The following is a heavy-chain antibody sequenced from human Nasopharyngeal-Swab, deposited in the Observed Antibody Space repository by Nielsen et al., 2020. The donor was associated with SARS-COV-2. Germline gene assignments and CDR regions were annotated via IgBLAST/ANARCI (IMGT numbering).Heavy chain of an antibody. CDR2: IKQDGSEK. CDR3: AREEGVGSSDNYYYYGMDV. CDR1: GFTFSSYW. Sequence: LSLTCAASGFTFSSYWMSWVRPAPGKGLEWVANIKQDGSEKYYVDSVKGRFTIPRDNAKNSLYLQMNSLRAEDTAVYYCAREEGVGSSDNYYYYGMDVWGQGTTVTVSS. D-gene: IGHD2-2*01. J-gene: IGHJ6*02. V-gene: IGHV3-7*01.